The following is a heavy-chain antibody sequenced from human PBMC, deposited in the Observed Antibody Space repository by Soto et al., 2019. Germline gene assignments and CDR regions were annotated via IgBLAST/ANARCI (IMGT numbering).Heavy chain of an antibody. D-gene: IGHD4-17*01. CDR2: IYSSGST. CDR1: GGSISNSY. J-gene: IGHJ4*02. V-gene: IGHV4-4*08. CDR3: ARRYGDYFDF. Sequence: PSETLSLTCTVSGGSISNSYWSWIRQSPGKGLEWIGYIYSSGSTNYNPSLKSRVTISVDRSKNQFSLKLSSVTAADTALYYCARRYGDYFDFWGQGTLVTVSS.